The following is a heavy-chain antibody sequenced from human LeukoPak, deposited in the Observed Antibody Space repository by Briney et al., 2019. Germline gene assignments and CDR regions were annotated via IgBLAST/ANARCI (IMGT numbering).Heavy chain of an antibody. Sequence: GGSLRLSCAASGFSFSSYGMSWVRQAPGKGLEWVSGISGSGGSTYYADSVKGRFTISRDNSKNTLYLQMNSLRAEDTAVYYCAGTYCSSTSCYDHWGQGTLVTVSS. CDR3: AGTYCSSTSCYDH. J-gene: IGHJ4*02. CDR1: GFSFSSYG. V-gene: IGHV3-23*01. D-gene: IGHD2-2*01. CDR2: ISGSGGST.